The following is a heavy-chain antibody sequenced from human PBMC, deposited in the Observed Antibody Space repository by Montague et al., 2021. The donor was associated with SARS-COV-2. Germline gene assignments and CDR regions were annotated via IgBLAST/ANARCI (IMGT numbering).Heavy chain of an antibody. J-gene: IGHJ3*01. V-gene: IGHV4-34*01. Sequence: SETLSLTCAVYGGSFTGYYWTWIRQPPGKGLEWIGEINHSGSSNYNPSLESRVTMSVDTSKNQFSLRLNSVSAADTAVYYCARAQVTIFGVLIMLPAAGAVDVWGQGATGTVSS. D-gene: IGHD3-3*01. CDR1: GGSFTGYY. CDR3: ARAQVTIFGVLIMLPAAGAVDV. CDR2: INHSGSS.